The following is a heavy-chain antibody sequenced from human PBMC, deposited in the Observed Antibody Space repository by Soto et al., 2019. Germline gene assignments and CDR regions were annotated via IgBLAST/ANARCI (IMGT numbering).Heavy chain of an antibody. V-gene: IGHV4-39*01. CDR3: ARSSGWYFDY. Sequence: SETLSLTCTVSGGSISSSSYYWGWIRQPPGKGLEWIGSIYYSGSTYYNPSLKSRVTISVDTSKNQFSLKLSSVTAADTAVYYCARSSGWYFDYWGQGTLVTVSS. D-gene: IGHD6-19*01. CDR2: IYYSGST. J-gene: IGHJ4*02. CDR1: GGSISSSSYY.